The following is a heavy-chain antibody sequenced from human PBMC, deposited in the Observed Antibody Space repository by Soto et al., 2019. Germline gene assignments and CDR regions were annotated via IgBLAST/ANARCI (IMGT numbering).Heavy chain of an antibody. CDR2: IIPIFGTA. CDR1: GGTFSSYA. CDR3: ARSFTYVWGSSSGEYYYYYYGMDV. D-gene: IGHD3-16*01. V-gene: IGHV1-69*13. J-gene: IGHJ6*02. Sequence: GASVKVSCKASGGTFSSYAISWVRQAPGQGLEWMGGIIPIFGTANYAQKFQGRVTITADESTSTAHMELSSLRSEDTAMYYCARSFTYVWGSSSGEYYYYYYGMDVWGQGTTVTVSS.